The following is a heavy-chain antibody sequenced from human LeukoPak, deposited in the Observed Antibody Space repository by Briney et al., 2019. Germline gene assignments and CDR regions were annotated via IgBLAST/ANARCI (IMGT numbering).Heavy chain of an antibody. CDR2: IYPGDSDT. Sequence: GESLKISCKGSGYSFTSYWVGWVRQMPVKGLEWMGIIYPGDSDTRYSPSFQGQVTISADKSISTAYLQWSSLKASDTAMYYCARRSMARVFDYWGQGTLVTVSS. V-gene: IGHV5-51*01. D-gene: IGHD5-24*01. J-gene: IGHJ4*02. CDR1: GYSFTSYW. CDR3: ARRSMARVFDY.